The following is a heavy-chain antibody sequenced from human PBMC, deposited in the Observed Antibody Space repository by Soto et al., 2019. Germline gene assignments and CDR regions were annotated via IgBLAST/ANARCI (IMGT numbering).Heavy chain of an antibody. Sequence: GGSLRLSCVASGFTFTNYWMHWVRQTAGKRLEWLADIRQDGGGQAYLDSVRSRFTNSRDNAKNSVYLQMSSLTAADTAVYFCVRGARGKASTWGRGTLVTVSS. V-gene: IGHV3-7*01. CDR3: VRGARGKAST. CDR2: IRQDGGGQ. CDR1: GFTFTNYW. D-gene: IGHD2-2*01. J-gene: IGHJ1*01.